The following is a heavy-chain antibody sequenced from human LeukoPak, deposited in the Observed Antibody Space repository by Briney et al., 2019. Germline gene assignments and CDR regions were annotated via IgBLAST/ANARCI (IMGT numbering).Heavy chain of an antibody. CDR2: IDTAADT. J-gene: IGHJ4*02. D-gene: IGHD2-8*01. CDR3: ARVGSDGRSSYFDY. V-gene: IGHV3-13*01. CDR1: GFTFSSYD. Sequence: PGGSLRLSCAASGFTFSSYDMHWVRQATGKGLEWVSAIDTAADTYYPGSVKGRFTISRENAKNSLYLQMNSLRAGDTAVYYCARVGSDGRSSYFDYWGQGTLVTVSS.